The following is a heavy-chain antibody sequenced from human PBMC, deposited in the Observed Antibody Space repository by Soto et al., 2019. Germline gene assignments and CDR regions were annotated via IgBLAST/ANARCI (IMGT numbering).Heavy chain of an antibody. V-gene: IGHV1-46*01. CDR2: INSSSGSS. J-gene: IGHJ6*02. D-gene: IGHD2-15*01. CDR1: GGAFSSYA. CDR3: ARTWVVNYYYGMDV. Sequence: EASVKVSCKASGGAFSSYAIIWVRQAPGQGLEWMGIINSSSGSSRYAQKFQGRLTMTRDTSTSTVYMELSSLTSEDTAVYYCARTWVVNYYYGMDVWGQGTTVTVSS.